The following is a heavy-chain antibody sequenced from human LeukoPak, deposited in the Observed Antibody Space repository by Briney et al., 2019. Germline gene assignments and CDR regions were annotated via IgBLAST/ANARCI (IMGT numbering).Heavy chain of an antibody. J-gene: IGHJ6*04. CDR1: GFTFDDYG. D-gene: IGHD3-10*02. V-gene: IGHV3-20*04. CDR2: INWNGGST. Sequence: GGSLRLSCAASGFTFDDYGMSWVRQAPGKGLEWVSGINWNGGSTGYADSVKGRFTISRDNAKNSLYLQMNSLRAEDTAVYYCAELGITMIGGVWGKGTTVTFSS. CDR3: AELGITMIGGV.